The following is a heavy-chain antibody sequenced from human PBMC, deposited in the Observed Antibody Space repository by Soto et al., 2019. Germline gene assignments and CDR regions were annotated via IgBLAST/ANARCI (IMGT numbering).Heavy chain of an antibody. D-gene: IGHD3-9*01. V-gene: IGHV4-4*02. CDR3: ARQPDYDILTGYYPPMDV. Sequence: PSETLSLTCAVSGGSISSSNWCSWVHQPPGKGLEWIGEIYHSGSTNYNPSLKSRVTISVDTSKNQFSLKLSSVTAADTAVYYCARQPDYDILTGYYPPMDVWGQGTTVTVSS. CDR1: GGSISSSNW. CDR2: IYHSGST. J-gene: IGHJ6*02.